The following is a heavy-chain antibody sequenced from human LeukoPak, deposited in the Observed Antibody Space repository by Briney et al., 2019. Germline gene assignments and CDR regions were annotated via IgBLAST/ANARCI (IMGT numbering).Heavy chain of an antibody. D-gene: IGHD3-16*01. J-gene: IGHJ4*02. CDR3: ARRGWGGSGFDY. Sequence: PRGSLRLSCAASGFTFSSYSMNWVRQTPGKGLEWLSYISSSSGTIYSADSVKGRFTISRDNAKNSLYLQMNSLRAEDTAVYYCARRGWGGSGFDYWGQGTLVTVSS. CDR2: ISSSSGTI. V-gene: IGHV3-48*01. CDR1: GFTFSSYS.